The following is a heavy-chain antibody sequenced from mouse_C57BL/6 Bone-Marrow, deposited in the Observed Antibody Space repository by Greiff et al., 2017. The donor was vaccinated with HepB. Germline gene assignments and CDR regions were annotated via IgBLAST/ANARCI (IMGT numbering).Heavy chain of an antibody. V-gene: IGHV1-54*01. CDR2: INPGSGGT. J-gene: IGHJ3*01. Sequence: VQLQQSGAELVRPGTSVKVSCKASGYSFTNYLLEWVKQRPGQGLAWIGVINPGSGGTNYNEKFKGKATLTADKSSSTAYMQLSSLTSESSAVYFCARRKVTTAYWGQGTLVTVSA. D-gene: IGHD2-2*01. CDR1: GYSFTNYL. CDR3: ARRKVTTAY.